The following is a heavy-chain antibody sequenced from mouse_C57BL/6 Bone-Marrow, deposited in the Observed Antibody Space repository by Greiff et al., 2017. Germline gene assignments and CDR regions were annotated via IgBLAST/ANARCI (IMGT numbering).Heavy chain of an antibody. CDR1: GYTFTDYE. J-gene: IGHJ4*01. CDR3: TRSAMVTEAMDY. D-gene: IGHD2-2*01. Sequence: VQLQQSGAELVRPGASVTLSCKASGYTFTDYEMHWVKQTPVHGLEWIGAIDPETGGTAYNQKFKGKAILTADKSSSTAYMELRSLTSEDSAVYYCTRSAMVTEAMDYWGQGTSVTVSS. CDR2: IDPETGGT. V-gene: IGHV1-15*01.